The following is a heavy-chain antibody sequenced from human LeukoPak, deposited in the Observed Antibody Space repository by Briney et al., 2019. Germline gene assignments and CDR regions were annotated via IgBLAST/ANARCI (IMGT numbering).Heavy chain of an antibody. CDR2: MNPNSGNT. CDR3: AKEQLVEGYYFDY. CDR1: GYTFTSYD. Sequence: GASVKVSCKASGYTFTSYDINWVRQATGQGLEWMGWMNPNSGNTGYAQKFQGRVTMTRNTSISTAYMELSSLRSEDTAAYYCAKEQLVEGYYFDYWGQGTLVTVSS. V-gene: IGHV1-8*01. J-gene: IGHJ4*02. D-gene: IGHD6-6*01.